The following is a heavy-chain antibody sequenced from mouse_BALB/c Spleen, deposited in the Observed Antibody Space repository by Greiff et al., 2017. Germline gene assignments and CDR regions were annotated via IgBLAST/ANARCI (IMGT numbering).Heavy chain of an antibody. D-gene: IGHD2-2*01. V-gene: IGHV5-6-5*01. CDR1: GFTFSIYA. Sequence: EVILLESGGGLVKPGGSLKLSCAASGFTFSIYAMSWVRQTPEKRLEWVASISSGGSTYYPDSVKGRFTISRDNARNILYLQMSSLRSEDTAMYYCARENRIYYGYAWFAYWGQGTLVTVSA. CDR3: ARENRIYYGYAWFAY. J-gene: IGHJ3*01. CDR2: ISSGGST.